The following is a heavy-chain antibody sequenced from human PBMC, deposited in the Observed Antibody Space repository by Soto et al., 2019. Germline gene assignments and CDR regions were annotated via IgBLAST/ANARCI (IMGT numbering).Heavy chain of an antibody. J-gene: IGHJ6*02. CDR1: GGTFSSYA. CDR2: IIPIFGTA. Sequence: SVKVSCKASGGTFSSYAISWVRQAPGQGLEWMGGIIPIFGTANYAQKFQSRVTITADESTSTAYMELSSLRSEDTAVYYCARGSNPYYYYYGMDVWGQGTTVTVSS. D-gene: IGHD2-2*01. CDR3: ARGSNPYYYYYGMDV. V-gene: IGHV1-69*13.